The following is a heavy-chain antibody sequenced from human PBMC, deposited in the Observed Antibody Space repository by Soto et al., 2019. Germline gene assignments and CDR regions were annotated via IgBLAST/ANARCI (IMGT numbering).Heavy chain of an antibody. CDR3: ASQYYGRSSSSSFDP. D-gene: IGHD6-6*01. CDR1: GGSINNYY. J-gene: IGHJ5*02. CDR2: VYYIGRA. Sequence: SETLSLTCTVSGGSINNYYWSWIRQPPGKGLEWIGYVYYIGRANYNPSLKSRVTMSLDTSKTQSSLKLTSVTTADTAVYYCASQYYGRSSSSSFDPWGQGTLVTVSS. V-gene: IGHV4-59*01.